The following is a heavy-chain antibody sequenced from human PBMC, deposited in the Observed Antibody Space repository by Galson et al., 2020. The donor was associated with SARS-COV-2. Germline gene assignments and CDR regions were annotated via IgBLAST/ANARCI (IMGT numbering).Heavy chain of an antibody. CDR1: GFTVSSNY. CDR2: IYSGGST. D-gene: IGHD3-16*01. J-gene: IGHJ4*02. Sequence: GESLKISCAASGFTVSSNYMSWVRQAPGKGLEGVSVIYSGGSTYYADSVKGRFTISRDNSKNTLYLQMNSLRAEDTAVYYCARDLGGDIFDYWGQGTLVTVSS. CDR3: ARDLGGDIFDY. V-gene: IGHV3-66*01.